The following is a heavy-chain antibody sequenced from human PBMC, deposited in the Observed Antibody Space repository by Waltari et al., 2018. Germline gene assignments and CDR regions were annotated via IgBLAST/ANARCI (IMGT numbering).Heavy chain of an antibody. V-gene: IGHV3-30-3*01. CDR1: GFTFSNYA. CDR3: ARGTYAYNYDSSGSGAFDI. CDR2: ISYDGSNK. D-gene: IGHD3-22*01. J-gene: IGHJ3*02. Sequence: QVQLVESGGGVVQHGRSLRLSCAASGFTFSNYALHWARQAPGKGWVTLISYDGSNKFHADSVKGRFTISRDNSKNTLYLQMNSLRAEDTAVYYCARGTYAYNYDSSGSGAFDIWGQGTMLTVSS.